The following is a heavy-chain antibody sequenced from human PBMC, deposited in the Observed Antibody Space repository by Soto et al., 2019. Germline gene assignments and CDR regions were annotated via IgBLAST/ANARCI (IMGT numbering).Heavy chain of an antibody. Sequence: QVQLVESGGVVVQPGRSLTLSCEGSGFIFSNSALHWVRQAPGKGLEWVAGMSSDGTNIQYINSVKGRFAISRDNSKNSLYLQMNSLRPDDTAMYYCARDHTSNVWYVRYFDLWGRGTLVTVAS. CDR3: ARDHTSNVWYVRYFDL. J-gene: IGHJ2*01. CDR1: GFIFSNSA. CDR2: MSSDGTNI. V-gene: IGHV3-30*09. D-gene: IGHD6-13*01.